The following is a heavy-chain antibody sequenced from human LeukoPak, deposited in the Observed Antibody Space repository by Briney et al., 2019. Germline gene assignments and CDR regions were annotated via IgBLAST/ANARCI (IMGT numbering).Heavy chain of an antibody. V-gene: IGHV1-2*02. CDR3: ARENRGGTSISSHIYYFDY. D-gene: IGHD1-14*01. CDR1: GYTFTGYY. CDR2: INPNSGGT. J-gene: IGHJ4*02. Sequence: EASVKVSCKASGYTFTGYYMHWVRQAPGQGREWMGWINPNSGGTNFAQKFQGRVTMTRDTSISTAYMELSRLRSDDTAVYYCARENRGGTSISSHIYYFDYWGQGTLVTVSS.